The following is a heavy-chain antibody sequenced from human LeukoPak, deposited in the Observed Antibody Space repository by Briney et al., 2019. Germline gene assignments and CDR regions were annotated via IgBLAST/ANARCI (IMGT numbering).Heavy chain of an antibody. CDR1: GGSISSGSYY. CDR2: IYTSGST. CDR3: ATTPHRGYSYGGGTDAFDI. J-gene: IGHJ3*02. Sequence: PSETLSLTCTVSGGSISSGSYYWSWIRQPAGKGLEWIGRIYTSGSTNYNPSLKSRVTISVDTSKNQFSLKLSSVTAADTAVYYCATTPHRGYSYGGGTDAFDIWGQGTMVTVSS. D-gene: IGHD5-18*01. V-gene: IGHV4-61*02.